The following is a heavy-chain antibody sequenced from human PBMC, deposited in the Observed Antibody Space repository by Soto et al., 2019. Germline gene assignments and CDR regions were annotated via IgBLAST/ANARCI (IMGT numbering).Heavy chain of an antibody. J-gene: IGHJ4*02. CDR2: IYYSGST. Sequence: SETLSLTCTVSGGSISSGGYYWSWIRQHPGKGLEWIGYIYYSGSTYYNPSLKSRVTISVDTSKNQFSLKLSSVTAADTAVYYCARERMGYYDSSGYYYYFDYWGQGTLVTVSS. V-gene: IGHV4-31*03. CDR3: ARERMGYYDSSGYYYYFDY. D-gene: IGHD3-22*01. CDR1: GGSISSGGYY.